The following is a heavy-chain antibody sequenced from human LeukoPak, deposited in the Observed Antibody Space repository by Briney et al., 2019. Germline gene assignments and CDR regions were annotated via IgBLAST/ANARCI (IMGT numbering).Heavy chain of an antibody. CDR3: ARDHGRYCSGGSCYFGGFFEY. CDR1: TFTFSNYW. D-gene: IGHD2-15*01. J-gene: IGHJ4*02. CDR2: IKQDGSEK. Sequence: GGSLRLSCAASTFTFSNYWMSWVRQAPGKGLEWVANIKQDGSEKYYVDSVKGRFTISRDNAKNSLYLQMNSLRAEDTAVYYCARDHGRYCSGGSCYFGGFFEYWGQGTLGTVSS. V-gene: IGHV3-7*03.